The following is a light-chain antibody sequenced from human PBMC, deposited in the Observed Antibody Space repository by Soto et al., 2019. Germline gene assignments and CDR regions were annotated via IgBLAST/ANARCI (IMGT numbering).Light chain of an antibody. CDR2: EAS. J-gene: IGKJ1*01. CDR3: QRYNASPWT. CDR1: QGIGSY. V-gene: IGKV1-27*01. Sequence: DIQVTQSPSSLSASIGDTVTITCRTSQGIGSYLAWHQQKPGKTPKLVINEASTLQSGVPSRFSGSGSGTDFTLTISGLQPEDVATYYCQRYNASPWTFGQGTKVEIK.